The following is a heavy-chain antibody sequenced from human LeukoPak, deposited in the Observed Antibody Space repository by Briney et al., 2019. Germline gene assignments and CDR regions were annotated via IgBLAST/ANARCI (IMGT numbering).Heavy chain of an antibody. D-gene: IGHD6-13*01. V-gene: IGHV4-59*01. CDR2: IYYSGST. Sequence: PSETLSLTCAVYGGSFSGYYWSWIRQPPGKGLEWIGYIYYSGSTNYNPSLKSRVTISVDTSKNQFSLKLSSVTAADTAVHYCARDLGIAAAGDYYYYYGMDVWGQGTTVTVSS. CDR3: ARDLGIAAAGDYYYYYGMDV. J-gene: IGHJ6*02. CDR1: GGSFSGYY.